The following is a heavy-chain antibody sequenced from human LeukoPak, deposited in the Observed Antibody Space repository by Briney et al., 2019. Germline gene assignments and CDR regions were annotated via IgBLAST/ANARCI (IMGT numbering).Heavy chain of an antibody. Sequence: QPGGSLRLSCAASGFTFSSYEMNWVRQAPGKGLEWVSYISSSGSTIYYADSVKGRFTISRDNAKNSLYLQMNSLRAEDTAVYYCARDLGYYDSSGYYYGSSYYYYYYGMHVWGQGTTVTVSS. CDR1: GFTFSSYE. CDR3: ARDLGYYDSSGYYYGSSYYYYYYGMHV. CDR2: ISSSGSTI. J-gene: IGHJ6*02. D-gene: IGHD3-22*01. V-gene: IGHV3-48*03.